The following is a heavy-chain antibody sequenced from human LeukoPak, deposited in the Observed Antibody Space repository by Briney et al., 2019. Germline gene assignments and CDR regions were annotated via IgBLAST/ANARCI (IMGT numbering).Heavy chain of an antibody. J-gene: IGHJ4*02. CDR2: VYYSGNT. CDR3: VSWGQYSYGYSLDY. CDR1: GGSIRNYH. V-gene: IGHV4-59*01. D-gene: IGHD5-18*01. Sequence: PSETLSLTCTVSGGSIRNYHWSWIRQPAGKGLEWMGHVYYSGNTNYNPSLKSRVTISVDSSKNQFSLTLTSVTAADTAVYYCVSWGQYSYGYSLDYWGQGTLVTVSS.